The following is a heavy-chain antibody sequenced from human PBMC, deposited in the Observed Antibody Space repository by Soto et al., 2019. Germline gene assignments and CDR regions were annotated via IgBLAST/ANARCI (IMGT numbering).Heavy chain of an antibody. D-gene: IGHD4-17*01. J-gene: IGHJ4*02. CDR1: GGSILNGGHY. CDR2: IFFSGNT. Sequence: TLSLTCTVSGGSILNGGHYWTWIRQPPGKGLEWIGKIFFSGNTHYNTALKSRLSFSVDRAKNQFSLNLTSVTAADTAIYYCERDNYGAMLDYWGPGTLVTVSS. V-gene: IGHV4-31*03. CDR3: ERDNYGAMLDY.